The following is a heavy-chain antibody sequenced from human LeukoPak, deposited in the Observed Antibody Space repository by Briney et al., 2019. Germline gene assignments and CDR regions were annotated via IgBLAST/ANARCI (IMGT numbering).Heavy chain of an antibody. J-gene: IGHJ4*02. CDR2: ISYDGSNK. D-gene: IGHD3-10*01. CDR1: VLTFSSYG. Sequence: PGRSLRLSCAASVLTFSSYGMHWVRQAPGKGLERVAVISYDGSNKYYADSVKGRFTISRDNSKNTLYLQMNSLRAEDTAVYYCAKGSDYYGSGSYYDYWGQGTLVTVSS. CDR3: AKGSDYYGSGSYYDY. V-gene: IGHV3-30*18.